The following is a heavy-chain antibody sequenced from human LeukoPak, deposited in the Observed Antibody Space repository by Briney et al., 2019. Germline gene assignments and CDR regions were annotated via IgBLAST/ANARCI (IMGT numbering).Heavy chain of an antibody. D-gene: IGHD3-22*01. Sequence: SVKVSCKASGYTFTSYGISWVRQAPGQGLEWMGGIIPIFGTANYAQKFQGRVTITADESTSTAYMELSSLRSEDTAVYYCARDGSEYYYDSSGYQYWGQGTLVTVSS. V-gene: IGHV1-69*13. CDR1: GYTFTSYG. CDR3: ARDGSEYYYDSSGYQY. J-gene: IGHJ4*02. CDR2: IIPIFGTA.